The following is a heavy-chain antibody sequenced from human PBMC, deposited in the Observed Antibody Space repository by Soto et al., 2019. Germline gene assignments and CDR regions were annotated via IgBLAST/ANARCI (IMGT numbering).Heavy chain of an antibody. CDR1: GFTFRNHA. CDR3: ARDPNIAVADAFDI. CDR2: IAYDGSNA. Sequence: GGSLRLSCAASGFTFRNHAMHWVRQAPGKGLECLAVIAYDGSNAFYRDSVKGRFTISRDNSKNTLFLHMNSLRSEDTAVYYCARDPNIAVADAFDIWGQGTMVTVSS. V-gene: IGHV3-30-3*01. J-gene: IGHJ3*02. D-gene: IGHD6-19*01.